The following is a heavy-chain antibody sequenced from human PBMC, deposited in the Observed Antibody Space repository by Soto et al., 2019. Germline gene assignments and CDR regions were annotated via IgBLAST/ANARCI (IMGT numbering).Heavy chain of an antibody. J-gene: IGHJ4*02. CDR2: ISSGSDYI. CDR1: GFMFSSYS. CDR3: ARDGDYSSWDY. Sequence: EVQLVESGGGLVKPGGSLRLSCEASGFMFSSYSISWVRQAPGRGLEWLSSISSGSDYIYYAASVKGRFTISRDNAKNSLYLHLNSLRAEDSAVYYCARDGDYSSWDYWGQGTRVTVSP. V-gene: IGHV3-21*01. D-gene: IGHD6-13*01.